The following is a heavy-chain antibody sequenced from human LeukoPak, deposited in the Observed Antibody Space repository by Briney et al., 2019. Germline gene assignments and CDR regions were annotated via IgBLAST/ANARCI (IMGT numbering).Heavy chain of an antibody. CDR2: IKSKTDGGTT. D-gene: IGHD6-13*01. Sequence: PGGSLRLSCAASGFTFSNAWMSWVHQAPGKGLEWVGRIKSKTDGGTTDYAAPVKGRFTISRDDSKNTLYLQMNSLKTEDTAVYYCTARIAAAGNVDYWGQGTLVTVSS. J-gene: IGHJ4*02. V-gene: IGHV3-15*01. CDR3: TARIAAAGNVDY. CDR1: GFTFSNAW.